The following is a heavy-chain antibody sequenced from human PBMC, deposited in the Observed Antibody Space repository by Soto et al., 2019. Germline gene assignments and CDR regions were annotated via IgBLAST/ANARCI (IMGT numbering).Heavy chain of an antibody. CDR3: ARDSNTYGRRFDP. D-gene: IGHD5-18*01. V-gene: IGHV6-1*01. CDR2: TYYRSKWYN. CDR1: GDSVSSNTAA. Sequence: SQTLSLTCAISGDSVSSNTAAWNCIRQSPSRGLEWLGRTYYRSKWYNDYAVSVKSRITINPYTSKNQFSLQLNSVTPEDTAVYYCARDSNTYGRRFDPWGQGTLVTVSS. J-gene: IGHJ5*02.